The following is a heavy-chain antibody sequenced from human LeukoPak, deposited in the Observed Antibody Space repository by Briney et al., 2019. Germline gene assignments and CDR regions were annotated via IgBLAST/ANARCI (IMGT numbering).Heavy chain of an antibody. CDR1: GGTFSSYA. D-gene: IGHD2-2*01. Sequence: SVKVSCKASGGTFSSYAISWVRQAPGQGLEWMGGIIPIFGTANYAQKFQGRVTITADNSTSTAYMELSSLRSEDTAVYYCARGNCSSTSCYRSPFDYWGQGTLVTVSS. V-gene: IGHV1-69*06. CDR2: IIPIFGTA. J-gene: IGHJ4*02. CDR3: ARGNCSSTSCYRSPFDY.